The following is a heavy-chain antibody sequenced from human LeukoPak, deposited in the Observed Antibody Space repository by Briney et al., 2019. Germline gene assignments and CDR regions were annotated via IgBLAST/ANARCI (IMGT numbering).Heavy chain of an antibody. D-gene: IGHD3-22*01. V-gene: IGHV3-7*01. J-gene: IGHJ3*02. CDR3: ARRKSSGYNDDAFDI. CDR2: RKRDGSEK. Sequence: PGGSLRLSCAASGFTFSSHWRSWVRQAPGKGLEWVANRKRDGSEKYYVDSVKGRFTISRDNARNSLYLQMNSLRAEDTAVYYCARRKSSGYNDDAFDIWGQGTMVTVSS. CDR1: GFTFSSHW.